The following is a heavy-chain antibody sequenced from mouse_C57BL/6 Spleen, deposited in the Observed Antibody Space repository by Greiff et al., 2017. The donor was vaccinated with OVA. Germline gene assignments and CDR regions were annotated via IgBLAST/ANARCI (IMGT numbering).Heavy chain of an antibody. J-gene: IGHJ4*01. CDR2: IDPENGDT. Sequence: EVQRVESGAELVRPGASVKLSCTASGFNIKDDYMHWVKQRPEQGLEWIGWIDPENGDTEYASKFQGKATITADTSSNTAYLQLSSLTSEDTAVFYCTTDGSSNAMDYWGQGTSVTVSS. CDR3: TTDGSSNAMDY. CDR1: GFNIKDDY. D-gene: IGHD1-1*01. V-gene: IGHV14-4*01.